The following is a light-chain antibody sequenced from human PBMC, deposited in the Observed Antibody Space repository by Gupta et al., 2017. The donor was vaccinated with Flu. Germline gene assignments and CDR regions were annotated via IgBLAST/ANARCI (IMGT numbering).Light chain of an antibody. Sequence: VSLPCSGGSSSIGSATVDWYQQVPGMAPKLLIFANNQRPAGVPGRFSGSKSGTSASLAISGLQPEDEGDYYCATWIDALSGPVFGGGTKLVVL. J-gene: IGLJ2*01. V-gene: IGLV1-44*01. CDR1: SSSIGSAT. CDR3: ATWIDALSGPV. CDR2: ANN.